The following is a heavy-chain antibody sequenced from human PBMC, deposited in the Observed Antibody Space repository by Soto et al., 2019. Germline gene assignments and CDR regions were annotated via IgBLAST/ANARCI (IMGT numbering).Heavy chain of an antibody. CDR2: INPSGGST. CDR1: GYTFTSYY. J-gene: IGHJ5*02. CDR3: ARGLFMTTVITVSARPFDP. Sequence: GASVKVSCKASGYTFTSYYMHWVRQAPGQGLEWMGIINPSGGSTTYAQKFQGRVTMTRDTSTSTVYMELSSLRSEDTAVYYCARGLFMTTVITVSARPFDPWGQGTLVTVSS. V-gene: IGHV1-46*01. D-gene: IGHD4-4*01.